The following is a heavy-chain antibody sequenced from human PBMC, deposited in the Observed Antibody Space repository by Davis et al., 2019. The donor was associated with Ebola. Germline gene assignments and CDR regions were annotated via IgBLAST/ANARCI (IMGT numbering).Heavy chain of an antibody. CDR2: IIPIFGTA. Sequence: SSVTVPCQASGGTFSSYAISWVRQAPGQGLEWMGGIIPIFGTANYAQKFQGRVPITADESTSTAYMELSSLRSEDTAVYYCARPKHGTYYYYYMDVWGKGTTVTVSS. J-gene: IGHJ6*03. V-gene: IGHV1-69*13. CDR3: ARPKHGTYYYYYMDV. CDR1: GGTFSSYA. D-gene: IGHD1-14*01.